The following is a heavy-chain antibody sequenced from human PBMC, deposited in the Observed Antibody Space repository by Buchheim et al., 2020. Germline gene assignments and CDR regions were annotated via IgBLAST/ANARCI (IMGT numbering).Heavy chain of an antibody. CDR2: NYYSGST. V-gene: IGHV4-39*01. CDR1: GGSISSSSHY. CDR3: ARHWPNYSGYDYPGRFEY. D-gene: IGHD5-12*01. Sequence: QLQLQESGPGLVKPSETLSLTCTVSGGSISSSSHYWGWIRQPPGKGLEWIVTNYYSGSTYYNSSLKSRVTISVDTNDNQLSPRLNSVTAADTAICCCARHWPNYSGYDYPGRFEYWGQGT. J-gene: IGHJ4*02.